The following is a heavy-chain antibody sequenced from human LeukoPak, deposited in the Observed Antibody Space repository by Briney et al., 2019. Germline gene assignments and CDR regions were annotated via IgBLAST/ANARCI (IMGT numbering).Heavy chain of an antibody. CDR2: ISGDGGST. Sequence: GGSLRLSCAASGFTFDDYAMHWVRQAPGKGLEWVSLISGDGGSTYYADSVKGRFTISRDNSKNSLHLQMNSLRTEDTALYYCAKDGPLITGTTGYDYWGQGTLVTVSS. CDR1: GFTFDDYA. CDR3: AKDGPLITGTTGYDY. V-gene: IGHV3-43*02. J-gene: IGHJ4*02. D-gene: IGHD1-20*01.